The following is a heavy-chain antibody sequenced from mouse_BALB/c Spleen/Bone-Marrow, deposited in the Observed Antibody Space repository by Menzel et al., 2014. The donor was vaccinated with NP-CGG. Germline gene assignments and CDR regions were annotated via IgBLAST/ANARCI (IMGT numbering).Heavy chain of an antibody. V-gene: IGHV5-4*02. CDR2: ISDGGSYT. J-gene: IGHJ1*01. D-gene: IGHD1-1*01. Sequence: EVKLVESGGGLVKPGGSLKLSCAASGFTFSDYYMYWVRQTPEKRLEWVATISDGGSYTYYPDSVKGRFTVSRDNAKNNLYLQMSSLKSEDTAMYYCAREYGNSYDYYFDVWGAGTTVTVSS. CDR1: GFTFSDYY. CDR3: AREYGNSYDYYFDV.